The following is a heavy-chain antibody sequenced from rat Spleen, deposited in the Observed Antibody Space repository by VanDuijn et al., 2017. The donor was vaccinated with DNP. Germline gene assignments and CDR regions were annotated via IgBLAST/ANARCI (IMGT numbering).Heavy chain of an antibody. V-gene: IGHV6-6*01. CDR3: GAGREAMDA. J-gene: IGHJ4*01. Sequence: EVQVLESGGGLVQPGNSLKLSCATSGFTFSTAWMFWYRQFPEKRLEWVARIMARSNNYATDYTESVKGRFTISRDDSKSSIYLQMNNLKEEDTAIYYCGAGREAMDAWGQGTSVTVSS. D-gene: IGHD5-1*01. CDR1: GFTFSTAW. CDR2: IMARSNNYAT.